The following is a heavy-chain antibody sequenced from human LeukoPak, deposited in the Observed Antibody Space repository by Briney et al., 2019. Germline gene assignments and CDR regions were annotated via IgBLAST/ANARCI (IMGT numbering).Heavy chain of an antibody. D-gene: IGHD3-10*01. V-gene: IGHV4-59*01. J-gene: IGHJ5*02. CDR2: IYYSGSI. CDR1: GGSISSYY. CDR3: ARAAMVRGVTGWFDP. Sequence: KPSETLSLTCTVSGGSISSYYWSWIRQPPGKGLEWIGYIYYSGSINYNPSLKSRVTISVDTSKNQFSLKLSSVTAADTAVYYCARAAMVRGVTGWFDPWGQGTLVTVSS.